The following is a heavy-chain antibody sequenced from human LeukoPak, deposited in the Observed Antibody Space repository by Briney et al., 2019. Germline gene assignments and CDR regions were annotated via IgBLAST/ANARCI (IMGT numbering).Heavy chain of an antibody. J-gene: IGHJ4*02. Sequence: ASVKVSCKASGYTLTGYYMHWVRQAPGQGLEWMGWINPNSGGTNYAQKLQGRVTMTRDTSISTAYMELSRLRSDDTAVYYCARAGHLRFLEWPWDYWGQGTLVTVSS. CDR2: INPNSGGT. V-gene: IGHV1-2*02. D-gene: IGHD3-3*01. CDR3: ARAGHLRFLEWPWDY. CDR1: GYTLTGYY.